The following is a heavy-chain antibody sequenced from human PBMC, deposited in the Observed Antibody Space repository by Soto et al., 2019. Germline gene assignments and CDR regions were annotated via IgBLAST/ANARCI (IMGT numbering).Heavy chain of an antibody. V-gene: IGHV4-4*02. CDR3: ARTRQSCTTSRCHDVYFDF. Sequence: PXETLSLTCAVVGYSINTNNWWSWVRQTPVKGLEWIGEIHHNGDTTYTPSLKSRVTMSLDKSKYHFSLSLTSVTAADTAVYYCARTRQSCTTSRCHDVYFDFWGRGTLVTVSS. CDR1: GYSINTNNW. J-gene: IGHJ4*02. D-gene: IGHD2-8*01. CDR2: IHHNGDT.